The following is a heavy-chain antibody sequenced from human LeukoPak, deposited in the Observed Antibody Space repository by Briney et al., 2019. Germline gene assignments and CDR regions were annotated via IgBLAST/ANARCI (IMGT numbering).Heavy chain of an antibody. Sequence: PGGSLRLSCAASGFTFSSYAMSWVRQAPGKGLEWVSAISGSGGSTYYADSVKGRFTISRDNSKNTLYLQMNSLRAEDTAVYYCAKDLPHGSGSYYNSYYYYGMDVWGKGTTVTVSS. V-gene: IGHV3-23*01. J-gene: IGHJ6*04. CDR1: GFTFSSYA. CDR3: AKDLPHGSGSYYNSYYYYGMDV. D-gene: IGHD3-10*01. CDR2: ISGSGGST.